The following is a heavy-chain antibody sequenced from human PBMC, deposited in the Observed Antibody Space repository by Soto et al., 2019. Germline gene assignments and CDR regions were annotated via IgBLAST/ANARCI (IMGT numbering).Heavy chain of an antibody. D-gene: IGHD3-9*01. CDR3: ARGLRFFDWLLYRRDYYFDY. Sequence: ASVKVSCKASGYTFTSYGISWVRQAPGQGLEWMGWISAYNGNTNYAQKLQGRVTMTTDTSTSTAYMELRSLRSEDTAVYYCARGLRFFDWLLYRRDYYFDYWGQGTLVTVSS. J-gene: IGHJ4*02. CDR2: ISAYNGNT. V-gene: IGHV1-18*01. CDR1: GYTFTSYG.